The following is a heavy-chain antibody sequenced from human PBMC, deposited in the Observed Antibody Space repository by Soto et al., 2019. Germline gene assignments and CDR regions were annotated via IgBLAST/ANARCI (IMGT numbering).Heavy chain of an antibody. V-gene: IGHV1-69*13. Sequence: SVNVSCKSSGGTFSSSSLSWGRQAPGQGPECMGGITPVFNTVHYAQKFQGRLTLSADESTSTAYMELTSLRSDDTALYYCARTSRFCVSSSCSPYFYFYVMDVWGHGTQVTVSS. J-gene: IGHJ6*02. CDR2: ITPVFNTV. D-gene: IGHD2-2*01. CDR3: ARTSRFCVSSSCSPYFYFYVMDV. CDR1: GGTFSSSS.